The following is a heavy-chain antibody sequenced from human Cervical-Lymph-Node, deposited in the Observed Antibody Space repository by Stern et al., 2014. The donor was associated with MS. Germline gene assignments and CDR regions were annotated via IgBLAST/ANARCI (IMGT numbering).Heavy chain of an antibody. CDR3: ARISMATMFYFDY. J-gene: IGHJ4*02. D-gene: IGHD5-12*01. CDR2: ISYSEST. Sequence: VQLVESGPGLVKPLETLSLTCTVSGGSVSSSHHYWGWIRQTPGRGLKWIASISYSESTYYNPSLESRVTISVDTSKNQFSLKLTSVTAADTAVYYCARISMATMFYFDYWGQGSLVTVSS. V-gene: IGHV4-39*01. CDR1: GGSVSSSHHY.